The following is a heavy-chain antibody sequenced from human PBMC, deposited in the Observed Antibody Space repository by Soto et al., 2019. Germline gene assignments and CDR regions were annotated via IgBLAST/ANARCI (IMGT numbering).Heavy chain of an antibody. D-gene: IGHD5-12*01. V-gene: IGHV4-4*07. CDR2: IYTSGST. CDR1: GTSVSNYY. Sequence: SETLSLTCSVAGTSVSNYYWSWIRQPAGKGLEHIGRIYTSGSTSYNPSLKSRVTMSMDTSQTQIYLNLTSVTAADTAVYYCARGGIELSYAFDYWGPGILVTVSS. J-gene: IGHJ4*02. CDR3: ARGGIELSYAFDY.